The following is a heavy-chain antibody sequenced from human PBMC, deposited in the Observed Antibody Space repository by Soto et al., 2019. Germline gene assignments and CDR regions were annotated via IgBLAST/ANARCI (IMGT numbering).Heavy chain of an antibody. D-gene: IGHD2-15*01. CDR3: ARGGIVAVPAALSSYHDYTNYRFDS. V-gene: IGHV1-69*01. J-gene: IGHJ4*02. Sequence: QVQLAQSGAEVRKPGSSVKVSCGASGGSFSDFAFSWVRQAPRQGLEWMGGIIPMFAASKYAQRFQDRVTITADESTNTVYLALSSLTSDDTATYYCARGGIVAVPAALSSYHDYTNYRFDSWGQGTLVTVSS. CDR1: GGSFSDFA. CDR2: IIPMFAAS.